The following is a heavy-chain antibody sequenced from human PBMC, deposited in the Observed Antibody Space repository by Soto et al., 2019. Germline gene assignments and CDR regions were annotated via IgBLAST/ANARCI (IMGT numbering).Heavy chain of an antibody. CDR1: GDTFKSYF. CDR2: INPNSGAT. D-gene: IGHD2-2*01. CDR3: ATGTRYRSRWTYYTDYGLDV. Sequence: QFVPSGAEVKKPGASVRVSCKGSGDTFKSYFIIWVRQAPGQGPEWMGWINPNSGATHYAQKFQGRVTMTKDTSISSAYREVPRLTSADTAVYYGATGTRYRSRWTYYTDYGLDVWGPGTTVIVSS. V-gene: IGHV1-2*02. J-gene: IGHJ6*02.